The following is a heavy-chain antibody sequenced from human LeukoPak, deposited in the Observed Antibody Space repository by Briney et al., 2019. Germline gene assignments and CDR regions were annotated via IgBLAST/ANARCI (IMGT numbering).Heavy chain of an antibody. CDR3: TTVLSSDGYNLCDY. Sequence: PGGSLRLSCAAAGFTFSRYWSHRVRQAPGKGLMWVSRISPDGSTTLYADSVKGRFTISRDNAKNTLYLQMNSLGAEDTAVYYCTTVLSSDGYNLCDYWGQGTLVTVSS. D-gene: IGHD5-18*01. CDR1: GFTFSRYW. CDR2: ISPDGSTT. V-gene: IGHV3-74*03. J-gene: IGHJ4*02.